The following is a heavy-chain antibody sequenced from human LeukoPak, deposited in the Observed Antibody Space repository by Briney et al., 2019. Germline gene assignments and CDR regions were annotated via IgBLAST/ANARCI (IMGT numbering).Heavy chain of an antibody. Sequence: PGRSLRLSCAASGFTFSSYAMHWVRQAPGKGLEWVAVISYDGSNKYYADSVKGRFTTSRDNSKNTLYLQMNSLRAEDTAVYYCARVYSSSWSRINWFDPWGQGTLVAVSS. CDR2: ISYDGSNK. V-gene: IGHV3-30-3*01. D-gene: IGHD6-13*01. CDR3: ARVYSSSWSRINWFDP. J-gene: IGHJ5*02. CDR1: GFTFSSYA.